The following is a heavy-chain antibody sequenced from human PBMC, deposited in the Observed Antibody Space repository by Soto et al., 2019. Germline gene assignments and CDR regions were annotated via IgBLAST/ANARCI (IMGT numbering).Heavy chain of an antibody. V-gene: IGHV4-39*01. Sequence: QLQLQESGPGLVKPSETLSLTCTVSGGSINSNSYYWGWIRQPPGKGLEWIGSIYYSGSTYYNPSLKSRVTISVDTSKTPFPRKLTSLTAAGTAVDYCILQYFDWGGPPMGGQGTKVTFSS. CDR3: ILQYFDWGGPPM. CDR2: IYYSGST. D-gene: IGHD3-9*01. CDR1: GGSINSNSYY. J-gene: IGHJ3*01.